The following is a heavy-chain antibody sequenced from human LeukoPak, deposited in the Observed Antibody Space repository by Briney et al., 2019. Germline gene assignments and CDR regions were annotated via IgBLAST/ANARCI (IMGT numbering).Heavy chain of an antibody. Sequence: GGSLRLSCAASGFTFSDYYMSWVRQAPGKGLEWVANIKQDGSEKYYVDSVKGRFTISRDNAKNSLYLQMNSLRAEDTAVYYCARVYSSSWQTPLSFDYWGQGTLVTVSS. CDR3: ARVYSSSWQTPLSFDY. V-gene: IGHV3-7*01. D-gene: IGHD6-13*01. J-gene: IGHJ4*02. CDR2: IKQDGSEK. CDR1: GFTFSDYY.